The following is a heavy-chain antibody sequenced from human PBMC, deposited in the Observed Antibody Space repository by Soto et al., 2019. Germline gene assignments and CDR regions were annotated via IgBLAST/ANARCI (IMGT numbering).Heavy chain of an antibody. Sequence: GGSLRLSCAASGFTFSSYAMHWVRQAPGKGLEWVAVISYDGSNTYYADSVKGRFTISRDNSKNTLYLQMNSLRAEDTAVYYCARDRKESRYYYYYGMDVWGQGTTVTVSS. V-gene: IGHV3-30-3*01. J-gene: IGHJ6*02. D-gene: IGHD3-10*01. CDR3: ARDRKESRYYYYYGMDV. CDR2: ISYDGSNT. CDR1: GFTFSSYA.